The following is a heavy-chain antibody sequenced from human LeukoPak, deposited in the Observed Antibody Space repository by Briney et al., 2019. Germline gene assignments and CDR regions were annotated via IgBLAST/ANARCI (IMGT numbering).Heavy chain of an antibody. J-gene: IGHJ4*02. CDR3: VGRLPFDY. CDR1: GFTFSNYG. CDR2: ISYDGSNK. Sequence: GGSLRLSCAASGFTFSNYGMHWVRQAPGKGLEWVSVISYDGSNKYYADSVKGRFTISRDNSKNTLYLQMNSLRAEDTAVYYCVGRLPFDYWGQGTLVTVSS. V-gene: IGHV3-30*19.